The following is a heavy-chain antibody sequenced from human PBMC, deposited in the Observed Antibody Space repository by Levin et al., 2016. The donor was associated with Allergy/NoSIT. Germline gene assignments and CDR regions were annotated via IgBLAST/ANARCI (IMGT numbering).Heavy chain of an antibody. J-gene: IGHJ6*02. CDR3: ARGISGRMIMGGMDV. V-gene: IGHV1-2*04. D-gene: IGHD3-10*01. CDR2: INPNTGDT. Sequence: WVRQAPGQGLEWMGWINPNTGDTNYAQKFQGWVTMTRDTSISTAYMELSRLRSDDTAVYFCARGISGRMIMGGMDVWGQGTTVTVSS.